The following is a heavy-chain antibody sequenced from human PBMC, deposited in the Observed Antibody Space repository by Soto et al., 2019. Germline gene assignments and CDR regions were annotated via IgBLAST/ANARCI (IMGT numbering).Heavy chain of an antibody. J-gene: IGHJ6*02. CDR1: GFTFSNYA. CDR3: AKDQAEGGYTYGFFYYYGLDV. V-gene: IGHV3-23*01. Sequence: GGSLRLSCAASGFTFSNYAMNWVRQAPGRGLEWVSATSTSGGYTYYADSVKGRFTVSRDNSKNTLYLQMNSLRAEDTAVYYCAKDQAEGGYTYGFFYYYGLDVWSQGTTVTVSS. D-gene: IGHD5-18*01. CDR2: TSTSGGYT.